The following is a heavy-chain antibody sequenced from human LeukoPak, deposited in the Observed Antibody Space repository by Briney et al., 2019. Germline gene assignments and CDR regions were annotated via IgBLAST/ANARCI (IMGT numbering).Heavy chain of an antibody. CDR2: IYYSGST. CDR3: ARLTPRDSSSWYWFDP. CDR1: GGSISSYY. D-gene: IGHD6-13*01. V-gene: IGHV4-59*08. Sequence: SETLSLTCTVSGGSISSYYWSWIRQPPGKGLEWIGYIYYSGSTNYNPSPKSRVTISVDTSKNQFSLTLSSVTAADTAVYYCARLTPRDSSSWYWFDPWGQGTLVTVSS. J-gene: IGHJ5*02.